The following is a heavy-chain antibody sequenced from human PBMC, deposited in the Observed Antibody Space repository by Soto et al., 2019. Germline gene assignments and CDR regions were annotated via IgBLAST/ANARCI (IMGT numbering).Heavy chain of an antibody. CDR3: ARHQGHQRIPIKMATIEDAFDI. Sequence: PGESLKISCKGSGYSFTSYWIGWVRQMPGKGLEWMGIIYPGDSDTRYSPSFQGQVTISADKSISTAYLQWSSLKASDTAMYYCARHQGHQRIPIKMATIEDAFDIWGQGTMVTVSS. J-gene: IGHJ3*02. CDR2: IYPGDSDT. CDR1: GYSFTSYW. D-gene: IGHD5-12*01. V-gene: IGHV5-51*01.